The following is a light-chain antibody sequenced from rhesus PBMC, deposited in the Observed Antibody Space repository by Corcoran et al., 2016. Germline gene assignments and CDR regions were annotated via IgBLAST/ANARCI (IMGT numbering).Light chain of an antibody. CDR1: QGISSW. Sequence: DIQMTQSPSSLSASVGDTVTITCQASQGISSWLAWYQQKPGKAPKLLSHKASILQSGVPSRFSGDGSVTDFTLTIRSLQPEDFATYYCLQYSISPWTFGQGTKVDIK. J-gene: IGKJ1*01. CDR3: LQYSISPWT. CDR2: KAS. V-gene: IGKV1-22*01.